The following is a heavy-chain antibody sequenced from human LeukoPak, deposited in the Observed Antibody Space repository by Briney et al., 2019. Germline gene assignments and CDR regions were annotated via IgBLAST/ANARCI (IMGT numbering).Heavy chain of an antibody. Sequence: NPSETLSLTCTVSGGSISSSSYYWGWIRQPPGKGLEWIGNIFYSGSTYYSPSLKSRVTISLDTSKNQFSLKLSSVTAADTAVYYCARYYYGSGSYYYFDSWGQGTLVTVSS. CDR2: IFYSGST. J-gene: IGHJ4*02. CDR3: ARYYYGSGSYYYFDS. V-gene: IGHV4-39*01. D-gene: IGHD3-10*01. CDR1: GGSISSSSYY.